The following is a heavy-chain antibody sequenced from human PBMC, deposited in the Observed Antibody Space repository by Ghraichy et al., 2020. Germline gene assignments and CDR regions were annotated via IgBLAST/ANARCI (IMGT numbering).Heavy chain of an antibody. CDR1: GGSFSGYY. J-gene: IGHJ4*02. V-gene: IGHV4-34*01. CDR2: INHSGST. D-gene: IGHD3-16*02. Sequence: TLSLTCAVYGGSFSGYYWSWIRQPPGKGLEWIGEINHSGSTNYNPSLKSRVTISVDTSKNQFSLKLSSVTAADTAVYYCARTGGGTYYDYVWGSYRYRSSFDYWGQGTLVTVSS. CDR3: ARTGGGTYYDYVWGSYRYRSSFDY.